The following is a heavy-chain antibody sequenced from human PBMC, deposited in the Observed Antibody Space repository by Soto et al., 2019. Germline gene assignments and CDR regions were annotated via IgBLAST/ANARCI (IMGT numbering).Heavy chain of an antibody. CDR3: ARVLGNMVATPTEFDY. V-gene: IGHV4-31*03. CDR2: IYYSGST. J-gene: IGHJ4*02. D-gene: IGHD5-12*01. CDR1: GGSISSGGYY. Sequence: SETLSLTCTVSGGSISSGGYYWSWIRQHPGKGLEWIGYIYYSGSTYYNPSLKSRVTISVDTSKNQFSLKLSSVTAADTAVYYCARVLGNMVATPTEFDYWGQGTLVTVSS.